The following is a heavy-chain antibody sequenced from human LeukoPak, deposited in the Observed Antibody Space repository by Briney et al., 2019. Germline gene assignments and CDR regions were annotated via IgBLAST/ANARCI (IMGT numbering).Heavy chain of an antibody. D-gene: IGHD1-26*01. J-gene: IGHJ5*02. CDR3: ARGGNYWPQWWFDP. CDR2: IYYTGST. Sequence: SETLSLTCTVSGCSISTYYWSWIRQPPGKGLEWIGYIYYTGSTSYNPSLKSRVTMSLDASKNQFSLELNSVTPADTAVYYCARGGNYWPQWWFDPWGRGTLVSVSS. CDR1: GCSISTYY. V-gene: IGHV4-59*01.